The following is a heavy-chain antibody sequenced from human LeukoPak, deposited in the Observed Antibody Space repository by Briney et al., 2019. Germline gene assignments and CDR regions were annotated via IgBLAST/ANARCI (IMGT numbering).Heavy chain of an antibody. D-gene: IGHD6-13*01. CDR3: ARVLTPAAGTSYYYYGMDV. Sequence: SETLSLTCTVSGGSISSYYWSWIRQPPRQGQEWIGYIYYSGSTNYNPSLKSRVTISVDTSKDQFSLKLSSVTAADTAVYYCARVLTPAAGTSYYYYGMDVWGQGTTVTVSS. CDR2: IYYSGST. CDR1: GGSISSYY. J-gene: IGHJ6*02. V-gene: IGHV4-59*01.